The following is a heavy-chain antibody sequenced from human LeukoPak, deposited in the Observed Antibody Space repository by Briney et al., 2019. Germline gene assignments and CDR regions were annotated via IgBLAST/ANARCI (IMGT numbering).Heavy chain of an antibody. Sequence: GASVKVSCKASGYTFTGYYMHWLRQAPGQGLEWMGWISPNNGGTNYAQRFQGRVTMTRDTSISTAYMELSRLRFDDTAVYYCASGPSLGTTHPYFDYWGQGTLVTVSS. CDR3: ASGPSLGTTHPYFDY. J-gene: IGHJ4*02. D-gene: IGHD2-15*01. CDR1: GYTFTGYY. CDR2: ISPNNGGT. V-gene: IGHV1-2*02.